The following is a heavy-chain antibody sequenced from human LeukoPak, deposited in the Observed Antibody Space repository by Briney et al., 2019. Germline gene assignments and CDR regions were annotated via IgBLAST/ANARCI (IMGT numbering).Heavy chain of an antibody. V-gene: IGHV3-33*01. D-gene: IGHD2-21*02. CDR2: IWYDGSGE. CDR1: GLMSNDYG. Sequence: GGSLRLSCAALGLMSNDYGIHGVREGPGKGGWRGAGIWYDGSGEEYADSAKGRFTISRDFSKRTVYLQMNSIRDEDTAVYYCARDYWNQSRLVTTILYYFDLWGQGTLVTVSS. J-gene: IGHJ4*02. CDR3: ARDYWNQSRLVTTILYYFDL.